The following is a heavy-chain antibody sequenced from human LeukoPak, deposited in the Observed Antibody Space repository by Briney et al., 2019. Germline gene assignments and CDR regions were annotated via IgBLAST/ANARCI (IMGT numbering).Heavy chain of an antibody. CDR1: GGSLNGYY. J-gene: IGHJ6*04. V-gene: IGHV4-59*08. D-gene: IGHD4-17*01. CDR2: IHSSEGT. Sequence: SETLSLTCTVSGGSLNGYYWGWIRQPPGKGLECIGYIHSSEGTAHNASLKSRLTISLDTSKNQFTLTLSSVTAADTAVYYCARHVYGEGMVVWGKGTTVTVSS. CDR3: ARHVYGEGMVV.